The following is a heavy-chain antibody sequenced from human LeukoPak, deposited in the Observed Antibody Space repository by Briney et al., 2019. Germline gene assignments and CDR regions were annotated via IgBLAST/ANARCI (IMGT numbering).Heavy chain of an antibody. CDR1: GGSISSYY. CDR3: ARDRGYSGYDYFDY. CDR2: IYTSGST. D-gene: IGHD5-12*01. Sequence: KPSETLSLTCTVAGGSISSYYWSWIRQPAGKGLEWIGGIYTSGSTNYNPSLKSRVTITVDTSKNQFSLKLSSVTAADTAVYYCARDRGYSGYDYFDYWGQGTLVTVSS. V-gene: IGHV4-4*07. J-gene: IGHJ4*02.